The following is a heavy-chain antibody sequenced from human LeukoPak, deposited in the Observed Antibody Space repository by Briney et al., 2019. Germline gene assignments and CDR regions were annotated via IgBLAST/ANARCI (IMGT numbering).Heavy chain of an antibody. V-gene: IGHV1-2*02. CDR3: AREWGSYSRGGDY. CDR1: GYTFTGYY. D-gene: IGHD1-26*01. J-gene: IGHJ4*02. CDR2: MNPKSGGT. Sequence: ASVKVSCKASGYTFTGYYVHWVRQAPGQGLEWMGWMNPKSGGTNYAQKFEARVTMNRDTSISTAYMELSRLRFDDTAVYYCAREWGSYSRGGDYWGQGTLVTVSS.